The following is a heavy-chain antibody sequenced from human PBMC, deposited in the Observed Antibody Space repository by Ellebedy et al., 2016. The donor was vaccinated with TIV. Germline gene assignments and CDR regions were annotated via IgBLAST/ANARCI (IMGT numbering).Heavy chain of an antibody. CDR2: ISSDGTNK. CDR3: AKDESGGDLPRPFDH. J-gene: IGHJ4*02. D-gene: IGHD5-12*01. CDR1: QFTFSIFG. Sequence: GGSLRLXCAASQFTFSIFGLHWVRQAPGKGLEWVAIISSDGTNKYYADSVRGRFTISRDNSKNTLYLQMDSLRPEDTAIYYCAKDESGGDLPRPFDHWGQGTLVTVSS. V-gene: IGHV3-30*18.